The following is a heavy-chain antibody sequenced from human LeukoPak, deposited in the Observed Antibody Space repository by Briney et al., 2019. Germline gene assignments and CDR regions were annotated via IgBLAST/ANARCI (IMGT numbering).Heavy chain of an antibody. D-gene: IGHD3-9*01. Sequence: SETLSLTCTVSGGSISSYYWSWIRQPAGKGLEWIGRIYTSGSTNYNPSLKSRVTMSVDTSKNQCSLKQTSVTAADTAVYYCASRNDILTGYVFDFWGQGTLVTVSS. J-gene: IGHJ4*02. CDR2: IYTSGST. CDR3: ASRNDILTGYVFDF. V-gene: IGHV4-4*07. CDR1: GGSISSYY.